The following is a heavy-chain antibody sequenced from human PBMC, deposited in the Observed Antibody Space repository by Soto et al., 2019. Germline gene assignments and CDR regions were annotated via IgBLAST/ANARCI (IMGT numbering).Heavy chain of an antibody. CDR1: GFTFSSSW. CDR2: IKEDGSEK. J-gene: IGHJ6*02. V-gene: IGHV3-7*03. Sequence: PGGSLRLSCAASGFTFSSSWMSWVRQAPGKGLEWVANIKEDGSEKDYVDPVKGRFTITRDNAKNSLYLQMNNLRAEDTAVYFCTRKRFGMDVWGQGTTVTVS. CDR3: TRKRFGMDV.